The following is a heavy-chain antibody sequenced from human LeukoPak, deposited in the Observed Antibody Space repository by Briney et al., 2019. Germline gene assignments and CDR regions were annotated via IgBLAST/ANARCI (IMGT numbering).Heavy chain of an antibody. CDR3: ARRASGSGGTQAGMDV. CDR2: IPYTGSS. Sequence: SETLSLTCSVSGGSIISAVHYWDWIRQPPGKGLEWIGSIPYTGSSWVKPSLHSRASISVDTSRNQFSLRLYSVSATDTALYYCARRASGSGGTQAGMDVWGQGTTVIVSS. CDR1: GGSIISAVHY. V-gene: IGHV4-39*01. J-gene: IGHJ6*02. D-gene: IGHD2-15*01.